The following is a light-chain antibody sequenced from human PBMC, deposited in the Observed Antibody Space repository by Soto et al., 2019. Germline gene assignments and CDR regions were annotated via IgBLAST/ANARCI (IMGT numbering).Light chain of an antibody. J-gene: IGKJ5*01. CDR2: GAS. Sequence: EIVFTQSPCTLSLSPGERATLSCRASERLSSVYLAWYQQRPGQPPRLLIYGASNRATGIPDRFSGSGSGTDFTLIINRLEPEDVAIYYCQQYGGSPRITFGQGTRLENK. CDR1: ERLSSVY. CDR3: QQYGGSPRIT. V-gene: IGKV3-20*01.